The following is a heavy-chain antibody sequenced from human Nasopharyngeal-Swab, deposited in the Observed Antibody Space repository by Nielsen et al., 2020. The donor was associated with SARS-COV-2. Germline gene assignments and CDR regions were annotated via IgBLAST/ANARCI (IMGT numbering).Heavy chain of an antibody. CDR2: ISWNSGSI. V-gene: IGHV3-9*01. CDR3: AKDSMDV. J-gene: IGHJ6*02. CDR1: GFTFDDYA. Sequence: GRSLRLSCAASGFTFDDYAMHWVRQAPGKGLEWVSGISWNSGSIGYADSVKGRFTTSRDNAKNSLYLQMNSLRAEDTALYYCAKDSMDVWGQGTTVTVSS.